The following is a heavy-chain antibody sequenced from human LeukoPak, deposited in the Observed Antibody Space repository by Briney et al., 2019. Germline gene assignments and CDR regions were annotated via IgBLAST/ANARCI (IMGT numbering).Heavy chain of an antibody. CDR1: GGSISSGNW. V-gene: IGHV4-4*02. J-gene: IGHJ4*02. D-gene: IGHD3-10*01. CDR2: IYHSGST. Sequence: LSGTLSLTCAVSGGSISSGNWWSWVRQPPGKGLEWIGEIYHSGSTNYNPSLKSRVAISVDKSKNQFSLKLSSVTAADTAVYYCARGRMVRGVIKESYYFDYWGQGTLVTVSS. CDR3: ARGRMVRGVIKESYYFDY.